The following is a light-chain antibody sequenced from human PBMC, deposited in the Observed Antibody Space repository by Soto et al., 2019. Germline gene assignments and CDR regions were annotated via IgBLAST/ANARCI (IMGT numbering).Light chain of an antibody. CDR1: SSDIGGYNY. J-gene: IGLJ1*01. Sequence: QSALSQPASVSGSPGQSITFSCTGTSSDIGGYNYVSWYQQHPGKAHKLMIYEVSNRPSGVSDRFSGSKSANTASLTITGLEAEDEAGYYCTSYTSSPTNYVFGTGTKLT. CDR2: EVS. CDR3: TSYTSSPTNYV. V-gene: IGLV2-14*01.